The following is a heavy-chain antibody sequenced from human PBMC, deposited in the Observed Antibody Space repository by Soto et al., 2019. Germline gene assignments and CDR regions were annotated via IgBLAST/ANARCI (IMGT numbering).Heavy chain of an antibody. D-gene: IGHD2-15*01. CDR3: ARDIRGCSGGSCYSPYDAFDI. J-gene: IGHJ3*02. V-gene: IGHV3-48*02. CDR2: ISSSSSTI. Sequence: LRLSCAASGFTFSSYSMNWVRQAPGKGPEWVSYISSSSSTIYYADSVKGRFTISRDNAKNSLYLQMNSLRDEDTAVYYCARDIRGCSGGSCYSPYDAFDIWGQGTMVTVSS. CDR1: GFTFSSYS.